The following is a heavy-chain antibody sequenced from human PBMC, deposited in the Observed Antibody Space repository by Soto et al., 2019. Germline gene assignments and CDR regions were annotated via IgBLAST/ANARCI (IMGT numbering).Heavy chain of an antibody. CDR2: INPSSGST. Sequence: ASVKVSCKASGYTFTNYYMHWVRQAPGQGLECMGIINPSSGSTKYAQKFQGRVTMTRDTSTSTVYMELSSLRSEDSAVYYCARALEYSGTYYHFDYWGQGTLVTVSS. J-gene: IGHJ4*02. CDR1: GYTFTNYY. V-gene: IGHV1-46*01. CDR3: ARALEYSGTYYHFDY. D-gene: IGHD1-26*01.